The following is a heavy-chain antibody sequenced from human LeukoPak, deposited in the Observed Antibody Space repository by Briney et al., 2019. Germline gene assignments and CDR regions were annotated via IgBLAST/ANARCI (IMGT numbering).Heavy chain of an antibody. Sequence: GASLRLSCAASGFTFSSYAMSWVRQAPGKGLEWVSAISGSGGSTYYADSVKGRFTISRDNSKNTLYLQMNSLRAEDTAVYYCAKESRYYYDSSGYGVIDYWGQGTLVTASS. J-gene: IGHJ4*02. D-gene: IGHD3-22*01. CDR1: GFTFSSYA. V-gene: IGHV3-23*01. CDR3: AKESRYYYDSSGYGVIDY. CDR2: ISGSGGST.